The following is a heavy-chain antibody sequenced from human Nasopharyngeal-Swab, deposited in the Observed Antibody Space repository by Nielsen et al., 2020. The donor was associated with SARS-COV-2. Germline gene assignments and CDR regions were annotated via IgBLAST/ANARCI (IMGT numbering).Heavy chain of an antibody. Sequence: GESLKTPCEAFGFSFSTYWLTWVRQAPGKGLEWVANIKQDGSEKYYVDSVKGRFTVSRDNPKNLLYLQVNSLRAEDTAVYYCARQGVFVPAYFHQYYMDVWGKGTTVTVSS. J-gene: IGHJ6*03. D-gene: IGHD3-16*02. CDR1: GFSFSTYW. V-gene: IGHV3-7*03. CDR3: ARQGVFVPAYFHQYYMDV. CDR2: IKQDGSEK.